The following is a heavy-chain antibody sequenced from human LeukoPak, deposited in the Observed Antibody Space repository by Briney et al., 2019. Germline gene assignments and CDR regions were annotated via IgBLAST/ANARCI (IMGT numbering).Heavy chain of an antibody. Sequence: GGSLRLSCAASGFTFSSYWMSWVRQAPGKGLEWVANIKQDGSEKYYVDSVKGRFTISRDNAKNSLYLQMNSLRAEDTAVYYCARDRMEGSYDSSGYYFVGNDYWGQGTLVTVSS. D-gene: IGHD3-22*01. J-gene: IGHJ4*02. CDR3: ARDRMEGSYDSSGYYFVGNDY. CDR1: GFTFSSYW. CDR2: IKQDGSEK. V-gene: IGHV3-7*01.